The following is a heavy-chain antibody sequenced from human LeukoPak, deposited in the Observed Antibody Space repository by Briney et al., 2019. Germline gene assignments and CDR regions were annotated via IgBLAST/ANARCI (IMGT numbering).Heavy chain of an antibody. CDR1: GFPFSSYS. Sequence: GGSLRLSCAASGFPFSSYSMNWVRQAPGKGLEWVSYISSDSSNIFYADSFKGRFTISRDNAQNSLYLQMNSLRVEDTAIYYCARDPPGAHFDYWGQGTLVTVSS. V-gene: IGHV3-21*06. CDR2: ISSDSSNI. CDR3: ARDPPGAHFDY. D-gene: IGHD7-27*01. J-gene: IGHJ4*02.